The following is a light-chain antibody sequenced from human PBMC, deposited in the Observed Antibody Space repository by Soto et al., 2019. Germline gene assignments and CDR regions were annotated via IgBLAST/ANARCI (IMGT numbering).Light chain of an antibody. Sequence: QSVLTQPASVSGSPGQSITISCTGTTSDIGSYNSVSWYQHHPGKAPKLMIHEVSNRPSGVSNRFSGSKSGNTASLTISGLQAEDEADYYCAGWDDSLSGVVFGGGTQLTVL. CDR3: AGWDDSLSGVV. J-gene: IGLJ2*01. CDR1: TSDIGSYNS. CDR2: EVS. V-gene: IGLV2-14*01.